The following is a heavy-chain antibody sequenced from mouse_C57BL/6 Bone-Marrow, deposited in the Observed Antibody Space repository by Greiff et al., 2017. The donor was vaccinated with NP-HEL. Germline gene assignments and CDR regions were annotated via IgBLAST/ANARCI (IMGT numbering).Heavy chain of an antibody. Sequence: EVQLQQSGTVLARPGASVKMSCKTSGYTFTSYWMHWVKQRPGQGLEWIGALYPGNSDTSYNQKFKGKAKLTAVTSASTAYMELSSLTNEDSAVYYCTRNYGSSYPYYYAMDYWGQGTSVTVSS. D-gene: IGHD1-1*01. V-gene: IGHV1-5*01. J-gene: IGHJ4*01. CDR2: LYPGNSDT. CDR3: TRNYGSSYPYYYAMDY. CDR1: GYTFTSYW.